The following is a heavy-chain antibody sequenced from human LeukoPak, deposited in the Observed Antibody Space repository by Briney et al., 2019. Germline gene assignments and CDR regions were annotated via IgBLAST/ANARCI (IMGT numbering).Heavy chain of an antibody. Sequence: GGSLRLSCAASGFSFSNYWMHWVRQAPGKGLVWVSRINYDGSSTNYADSVKGRFTISRDNAKNTLYIQMNSLRAEDTAVHYCVRDSQVGPWGQGTLVTVSS. CDR2: INYDGSST. J-gene: IGHJ5*02. CDR1: GFSFSNYW. V-gene: IGHV3-74*01. CDR3: VRDSQVGP.